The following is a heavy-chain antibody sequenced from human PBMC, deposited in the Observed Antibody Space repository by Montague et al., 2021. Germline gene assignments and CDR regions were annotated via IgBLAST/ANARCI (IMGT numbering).Heavy chain of an antibody. J-gene: IGHJ2*01. CDR3: ARTNIVTIHWYFDL. CDR1: GGSISSNSCY. V-gene: IGHV4-39*01. CDR2: IYYSSNT. Sequence: SETLSLTCTVSGGSISSNSCYWVWIRPPQGKGLDWIVSIYYSSNTYYTPSRQVRITITIDPSKNQFTLSLSTVTAAATAVYYCARTNIVTIHWYFDLWGRGTLVLVSS. D-gene: IGHD5-12*01.